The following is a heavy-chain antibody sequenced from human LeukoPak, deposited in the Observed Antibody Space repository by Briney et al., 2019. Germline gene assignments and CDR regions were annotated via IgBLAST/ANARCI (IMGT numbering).Heavy chain of an antibody. V-gene: IGHV3-53*01. J-gene: IGHJ3*02. CDR1: GFSVTSNY. CDR2: FYSGGRP. CDR3: ARRRSGSPDDAFDI. D-gene: IGHD1-26*01. Sequence: PGGSLRLSFAASGFSVTSNYMTWVRQAPGKGLDWISIFYSGGRPHYADSMKGRFIISRDNSKNTLYLQMNSLRTEDTAVYYCARRRSGSPDDAFDIWGRGTLVTVSS.